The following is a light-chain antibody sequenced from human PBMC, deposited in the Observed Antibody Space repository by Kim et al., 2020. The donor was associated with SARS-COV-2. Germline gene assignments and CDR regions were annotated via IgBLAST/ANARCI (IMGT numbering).Light chain of an antibody. J-gene: IGLJ3*02. CDR1: SSNIGTYY. CDR3: AAWDDSSSWV. Sequence: QSVLTQPPSASGTPGQRITISCSGSSSNIGTYYVYWYQQFPGTAPKLLISRNNQRPSGVPERISGSKSGTSASLTISGLRSEDEADYYCAAWDDSSSWVFGGGTQLTVL. V-gene: IGLV1-47*01. CDR2: RNN.